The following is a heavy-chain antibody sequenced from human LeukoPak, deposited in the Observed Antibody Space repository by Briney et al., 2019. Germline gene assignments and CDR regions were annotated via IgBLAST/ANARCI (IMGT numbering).Heavy chain of an antibody. CDR2: IHFSGST. D-gene: IGHD2-15*01. CDR1: VASIRLHY. V-gene: IGHV4-59*11. CDR3: ARDLGGIYFDY. J-gene: IGHJ4*02. Sequence: SQSLSFTRTVSVASIRLHYWICMRQPPGKGLEWIGSIHFSGSTNYNPSLRSRVTISVDTSKNQLSLKLSSVTAADTAVYYCARDLGGIYFDYWGQGTLVTVSS.